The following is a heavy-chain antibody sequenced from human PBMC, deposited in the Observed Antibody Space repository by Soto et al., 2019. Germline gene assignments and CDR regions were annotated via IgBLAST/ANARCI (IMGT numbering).Heavy chain of an antibody. D-gene: IGHD6-19*01. J-gene: IGHJ6*02. CDR1: GYSFTSYW. Sequence: GESLKISCKGSGYSFTSYWIDWVRQMPGKGLDWMGSIYPGDSDTRYSPSFQGQGTISADKSISTAYLQWSSLKASETAQYCCARHDPHTSGWYGRDVWGQGTTLIVSS. CDR3: ARHDPHTSGWYGRDV. CDR2: IYPGDSDT. V-gene: IGHV5-51*01.